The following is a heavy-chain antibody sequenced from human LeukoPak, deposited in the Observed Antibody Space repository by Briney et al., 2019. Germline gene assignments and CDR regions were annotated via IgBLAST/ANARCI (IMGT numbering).Heavy chain of an antibody. J-gene: IGHJ4*02. V-gene: IGHV4-59*11. CDR2: VFDSGGT. CDR3: ARGYSSSWNYFDY. D-gene: IGHD6-13*01. CDR1: GGSISNHG. Sequence: SETLSLTCTVSGGSISNHGGSCIRQPPGQGLEWIGYVFDSGGTNYNPSLKSRVTISVDTSKKQFSLKLSSVTAADTAVYYCARGYSSSWNYFDYWGQGSLVTVCS.